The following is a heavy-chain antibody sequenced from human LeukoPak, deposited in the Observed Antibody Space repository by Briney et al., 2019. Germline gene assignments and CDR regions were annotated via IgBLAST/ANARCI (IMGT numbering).Heavy chain of an antibody. V-gene: IGHV4-4*07. J-gene: IGHJ4*02. Sequence: SETLSLTCTVSGGSISSYYWSWIRQPAGKGLEWIGRIYASGNTHYNPSLKSRVAMSVDTSKNQFSLKLSSVTAADTAVYYCARTSATGATYFDYWGQGTLVTVSS. CDR1: GGSISSYY. D-gene: IGHD1-26*01. CDR3: ARTSATGATYFDY. CDR2: IYASGNT.